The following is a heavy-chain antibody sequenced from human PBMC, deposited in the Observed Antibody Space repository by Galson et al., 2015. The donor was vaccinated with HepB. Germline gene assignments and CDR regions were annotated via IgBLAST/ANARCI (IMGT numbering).Heavy chain of an antibody. CDR3: AKGPLDYNSRGYFYDGREHFHH. J-gene: IGHJ1*01. CDR1: GYMFTSYG. CDR2: ISGYNLAT. Sequence: SVKVSCKASGYMFTSYGIHWVRQAPGQGLEWMGWISGYNLATTYPQNFQGRVTMAIDTSTNTAYMELRSLTSDDTAVYYCAKGPLDYNSRGYFYDGREHFHHWGQGTLDIVSS. V-gene: IGHV1-18*01. D-gene: IGHD3-22*01.